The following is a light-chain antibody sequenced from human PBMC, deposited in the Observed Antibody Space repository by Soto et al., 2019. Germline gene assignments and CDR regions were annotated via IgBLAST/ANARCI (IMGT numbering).Light chain of an antibody. V-gene: IGLV2-18*01. J-gene: IGLJ1*01. CDR3: SLYTSENAYV. CDR2: EVS. Sequence: QSALTQPPSVSGSPGQSVTISCTGTSTDFVSYNRLSWYQQPPGTAPKLMIYEVSKRASGVPDRFSGSKSGNTASLTLSGPQAADEADYYCSLYTSENAYVFGTGTKVTVL. CDR1: STDFVSYNR.